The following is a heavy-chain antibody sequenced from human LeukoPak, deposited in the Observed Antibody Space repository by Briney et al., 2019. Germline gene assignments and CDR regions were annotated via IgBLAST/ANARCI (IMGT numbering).Heavy chain of an antibody. CDR2: ISSNGGST. J-gene: IGHJ6*03. CDR3: ARGPGYDFWSGRPDYYYYYMDV. Sequence: PGGSLRLSCAASGFTFSSYAMHWVRQAPGKGLEYVPAISSNGGSTYYANSVKGRFTISRDNSKNTLYLQMGSLRAEDMAVYYCARGPGYDFWSGRPDYYYYYMDVWGKGTTVTVSS. CDR1: GFTFSSYA. D-gene: IGHD3-3*01. V-gene: IGHV3-64*01.